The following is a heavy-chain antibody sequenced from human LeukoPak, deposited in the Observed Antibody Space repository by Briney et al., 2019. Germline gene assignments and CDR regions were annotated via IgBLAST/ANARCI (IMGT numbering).Heavy chain of an antibody. V-gene: IGHV3-11*01. CDR2: ISRSVGTI. CDR1: GFTFSDYY. J-gene: IGHJ4*02. CDR3: ARAKDYISMIVVVTPDY. D-gene: IGHD3-22*01. Sequence: GGSLRLSCAASGFTFSDYYMSWIRQAPGKGLEWVSYISRSVGTIYYADSVKGRSIISRDNAKNSLYLQMNSLRAEDTAVYYCARAKDYISMIVVVTPDYWGQGTLVTVSS.